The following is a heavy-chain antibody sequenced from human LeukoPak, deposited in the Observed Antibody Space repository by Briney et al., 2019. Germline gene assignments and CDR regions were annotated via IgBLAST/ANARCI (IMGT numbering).Heavy chain of an antibody. CDR2: TYTGGST. J-gene: IGHJ6*02. Sequence: GGSLRLSCAASGFTFSSYAMNWVRQAPGKGLEWVSITYTGGSTYYADSLKGRFTVSRDNSKNTLYLQMNSLRAEDTAVYYCARDATSSYYYGSGRDGMDVWGQGTTVTVSS. V-gene: IGHV3-53*01. CDR3: ARDATSSYYYGSGRDGMDV. CDR1: GFTFSSYA. D-gene: IGHD3-10*01.